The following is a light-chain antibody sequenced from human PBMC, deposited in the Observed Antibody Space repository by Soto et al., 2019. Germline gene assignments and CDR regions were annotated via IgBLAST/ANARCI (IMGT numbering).Light chain of an antibody. CDR2: DAS. CDR1: QSVSSY. CDR3: QQRRKWPSSIT. Sequence: EIVLTQSPATLSLSPGERATLSCRASQSVSSYLAWYQQKPGQAPRLLIYDASNRATGIPARFSGSGSGTEFPLTISSLEPEEFSVYYCQQRRKWPSSITFGQGTRLEIK. V-gene: IGKV3-11*01. J-gene: IGKJ5*01.